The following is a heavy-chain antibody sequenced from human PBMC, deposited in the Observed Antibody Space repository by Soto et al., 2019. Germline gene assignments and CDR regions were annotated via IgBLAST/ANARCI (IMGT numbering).Heavy chain of an antibody. CDR2: IKTDGSST. CDR3: AKREGNTFGLFH. CDR1: GFTFSAYW. D-gene: IGHD5-18*01. Sequence: EVQLVESGGGLVQPGGSLRLSCAASGFTFSAYWIHWVRQAPAKGLEWVSRIKTDGSSTDYADSVKGRFTISRDNAKNILYLQMESLRVEDPAVYYCAKREGNTFGLFHWGQGTLVTVSS. V-gene: IGHV3-74*01. J-gene: IGHJ4*02.